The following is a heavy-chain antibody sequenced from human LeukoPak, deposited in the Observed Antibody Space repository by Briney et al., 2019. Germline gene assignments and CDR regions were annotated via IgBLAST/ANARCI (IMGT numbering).Heavy chain of an antibody. D-gene: IGHD3-10*01. CDR2: ISSSGSTI. J-gene: IGHJ3*02. CDR3: AKDSYYYGSGNPDAFDI. CDR1: GVTFSRYA. Sequence: GGSLRLSCAASGVTFSRYAMSWVRQAPGKGLEWVSYISSSGSTIYYVDSVKGRFTISRDNSKNTLYLQMNSLTAEDTAVYYCAKDSYYYGSGNPDAFDIRGQGTMVTVSS. V-gene: IGHV3-23*05.